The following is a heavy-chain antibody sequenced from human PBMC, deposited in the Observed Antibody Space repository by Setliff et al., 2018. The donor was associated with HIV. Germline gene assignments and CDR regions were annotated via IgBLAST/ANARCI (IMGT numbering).Heavy chain of an antibody. CDR1: GFTFSGSP. CDR3: TRPQYFYDIGGSDY. Sequence: GGSLRLSCAASGFTFSGSPIHWVRQASGKGLEWLGRIKTRADNYATAYAASVKGRFTISRDDSMNTAYLQMNSLKIEDTAVYYCTRPQYFYDIGGSDYWGQGTQVTVSS. J-gene: IGHJ4*02. V-gene: IGHV3-73*01. CDR2: IKTRADNYAT. D-gene: IGHD3-22*01.